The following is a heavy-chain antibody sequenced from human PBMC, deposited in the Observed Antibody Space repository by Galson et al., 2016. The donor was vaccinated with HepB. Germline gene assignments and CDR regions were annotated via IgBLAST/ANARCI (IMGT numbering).Heavy chain of an antibody. J-gene: IGHJ4*02. CDR1: GSSLTTTHMC. CDR2: IDWRNDK. D-gene: IGHD6-13*01. V-gene: IGHV2-70*01. CDR3: ARTVLTGRSSGTDFDF. Sequence: PALVKPTQTLTLTCSFSGSSLTTTHMCVSWIRQPPGKALEWLALIDWRNDKYYSTSLKTRLTISKDTSTNQVVLTMTNMDPVDTATYYCARTVLTGRSSGTDFDFWGQGILVTVSS.